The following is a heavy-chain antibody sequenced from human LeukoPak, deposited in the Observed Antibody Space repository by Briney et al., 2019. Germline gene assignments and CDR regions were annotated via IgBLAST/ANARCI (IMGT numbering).Heavy chain of an antibody. J-gene: IGHJ6*01. CDR3: ASPGTVNYGMDV. D-gene: IGHD3-10*01. V-gene: IGHV3-33*08. Sequence: GGSLRLSCAASGFTFSSYAMHWVRQAPGKGLEWVAVIWYDGSNKYYADSVKGRFTISRDNSKNTLYLQMNSLRAEDTAVYYCASPGTVNYGMDVWGQGTTVTVSS. CDR2: IWYDGSNK. CDR1: GFTFSSYA.